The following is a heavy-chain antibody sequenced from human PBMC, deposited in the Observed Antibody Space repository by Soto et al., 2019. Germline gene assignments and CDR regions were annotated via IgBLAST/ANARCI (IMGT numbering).Heavy chain of an antibody. J-gene: IGHJ3*02. D-gene: IGHD3-22*01. CDR1: GFSLSTSGVG. Sequence: QITLKESGPTLVKPTQTLTLTCTFSGFSLSTSGVGVGWIRQPPGKALEWLALIYWNDDKRYSPSLKSRLTITKDTAKNQVVLTMTNMDPVDTATYYCAHSVYDSSGYDGPDAFEIWGQGTRVTVSS. CDR3: AHSVYDSSGYDGPDAFEI. V-gene: IGHV2-5*01. CDR2: IYWNDDK.